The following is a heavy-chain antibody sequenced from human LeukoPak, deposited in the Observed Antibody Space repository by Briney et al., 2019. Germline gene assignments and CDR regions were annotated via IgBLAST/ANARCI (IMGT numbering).Heavy chain of an antibody. D-gene: IGHD3-10*01. Sequence: PGGSLRLSCAASGFTFSSYAMSWVRQAPGKGLEWGSAISGGGISTYYADSVKGRFTISRDNSKNTLYLQMNSLRAEDTAVYYCAKYGSTSPPNWFDPWGQGTLVTVSS. J-gene: IGHJ5*02. CDR3: AKYGSTSPPNWFDP. CDR1: GFTFSSYA. CDR2: ISGGGIST. V-gene: IGHV3-23*01.